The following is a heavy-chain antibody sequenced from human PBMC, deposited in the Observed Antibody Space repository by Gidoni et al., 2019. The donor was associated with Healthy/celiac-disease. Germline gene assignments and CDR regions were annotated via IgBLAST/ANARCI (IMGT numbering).Heavy chain of an antibody. CDR1: GFTFSSYS. V-gene: IGHV3-21*01. J-gene: IGHJ6*02. Sequence: EVQLVESGGGLVKPGGSLRLSCAASGFTFSSYSMNWVRQAPGKGLEWVSSISSSSSYIYYADSVKGRFTISRDNAKNSLYLQMNSLRAEDTAVYYCARETFPDTAMDRALGDYYGMDVWGQGTTVTVSS. D-gene: IGHD5-18*01. CDR3: ARETFPDTAMDRALGDYYGMDV. CDR2: ISSSSSYI.